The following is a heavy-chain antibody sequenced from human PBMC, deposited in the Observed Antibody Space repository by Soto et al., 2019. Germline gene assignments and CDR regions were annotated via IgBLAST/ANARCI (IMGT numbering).Heavy chain of an antibody. CDR2: IKSDGVFI. CDR1: TLNFNVYW. D-gene: IGHD2-2*02. V-gene: IGHV3-74*01. J-gene: IGHJ4*02. CDR3: VASLSGDPYPFDY. Sequence: TGGSLRLSCAASTLNFNVYWIHWVRQAPGKGLVWVSRIKSDGVFINVADSLKGRFTVFRDSASHTLHLQMNSLRVEDTAVYFCVASLSGDPYPFDYWGQGILVTVSS.